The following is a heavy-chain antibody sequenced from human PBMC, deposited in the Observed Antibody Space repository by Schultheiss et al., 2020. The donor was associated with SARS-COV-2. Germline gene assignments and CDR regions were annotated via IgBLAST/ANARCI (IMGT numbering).Heavy chain of an antibody. V-gene: IGHV3-15*01. CDR2: IKSKTDGGTT. CDR1: GFTFSNAW. Sequence: GESLKISCAASGFTFSNAWMSWVRQAPGKGLEWVGRIKSKTDGGTTDYAAPVKGRFTISRDDSKNTLYLQMNSLKTEDTAVYYCTTGSGRDYDFWSGYRYWGQGTLVTVSS. CDR3: TTGSGRDYDFWSGYRY. J-gene: IGHJ4*02. D-gene: IGHD3-3*01.